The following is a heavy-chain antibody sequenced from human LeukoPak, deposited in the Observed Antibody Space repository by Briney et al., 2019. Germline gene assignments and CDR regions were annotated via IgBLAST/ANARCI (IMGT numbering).Heavy chain of an antibody. CDR1: GFTFSSYE. CDR2: TSSSGSTI. D-gene: IGHD6-6*01. Sequence: GGSLRLSCAASGFTFSSYEMNWVRQAPGKGLEWVSYTSSSGSTIYYADSVKGRFTISRDNARNSLYLQMNSLRAEDTAVYYCAKDPMGSSSSVYYYYYMDVWGKGTTVTVSS. CDR3: AKDPMGSSSSVYYYYYMDV. V-gene: IGHV3-48*03. J-gene: IGHJ6*03.